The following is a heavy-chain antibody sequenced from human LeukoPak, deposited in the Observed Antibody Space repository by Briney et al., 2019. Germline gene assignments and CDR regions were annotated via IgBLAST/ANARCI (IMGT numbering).Heavy chain of an antibody. J-gene: IGHJ4*02. D-gene: IGHD3-22*01. CDR1: GYTFTGYY. Sequence: GASVKVSCKASGYTFTGYYMHWVRQAPGQGLEWMGWINPNSGGTNYAQKFQGRVTMTRDTSISTAYMELSRLRSDDTAVYYCASFGYDSSGYQGYFDYWGQGTLVTVSS. CDR3: ASFGYDSSGYQGYFDY. V-gene: IGHV1-2*02. CDR2: INPNSGGT.